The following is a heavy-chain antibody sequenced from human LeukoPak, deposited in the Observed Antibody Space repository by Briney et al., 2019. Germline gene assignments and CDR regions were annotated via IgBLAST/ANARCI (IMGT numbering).Heavy chain of an antibody. Sequence: ASVKVSCKASGYTFTSYAMHWVRQAPGQRLEWMGWINAGNGNTKYSQKFQGRVTMTRNTSISTAYMELSSLRSEDTAVYYCARVVQGVVIIWDYWGQGTLVTVSS. D-gene: IGHD3-3*01. CDR2: INAGNGNT. V-gene: IGHV1-3*01. CDR1: GYTFTSYA. J-gene: IGHJ4*02. CDR3: ARVVQGVVIIWDY.